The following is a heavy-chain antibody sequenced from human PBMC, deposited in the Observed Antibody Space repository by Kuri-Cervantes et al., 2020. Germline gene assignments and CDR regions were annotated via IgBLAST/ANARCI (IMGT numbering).Heavy chain of an antibody. CDR2: IKQDGSEK. J-gene: IGHJ4*02. V-gene: IGHV3-7*01. CDR3: ARAAHWYSGSYSLLGY. Sequence: GGSLRLSCAVSGFTFDDHWMNWVRQAPGQGLEWVANIKQDGSEKYYVDSVKGRFTISRDNAKNSLYLQMNSLRDEDTAVYYCARAAHWYSGSYSLLGYWGQGTLVTVSS. D-gene: IGHD1-26*01. CDR1: GFTFDDHW.